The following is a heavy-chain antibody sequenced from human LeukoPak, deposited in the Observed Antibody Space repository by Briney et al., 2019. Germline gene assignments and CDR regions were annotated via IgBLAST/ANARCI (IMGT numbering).Heavy chain of an antibody. CDR1: GFTFSSCA. V-gene: IGHV3-23*01. CDR3: AKGRTGFGYGYGIDY. Sequence: GGSLRLSCTASGFTFSSCAMSWVRQAPGKGPEGGSTIGRSDGSTYYADSVKGRFTISRDNSKNTLYLQMNSLRAEDAAIYYCAKGRTGFGYGYGIDYWGQGTLVTVSS. CDR2: IGRSDGST. D-gene: IGHD5-18*01. J-gene: IGHJ4*02.